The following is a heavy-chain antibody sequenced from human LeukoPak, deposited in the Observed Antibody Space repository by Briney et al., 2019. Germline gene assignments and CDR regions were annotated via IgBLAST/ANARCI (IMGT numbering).Heavy chain of an antibody. CDR3: ARVPTTVTTVYFDY. CDR2: IHCCGST. V-gene: IGHV3-53*01. D-gene: IGHD4-17*01. J-gene: IGHJ4*02. Sequence: PGGSLRLSCAASVFTVSSNYMSWVRQAPGKGLGWVSVIHCCGSTYYADSVKPRFTISRDNSDNTLHLQMNSLRADDTAVYYCARVPTTVTTVYFDYWGQGPLVTVSS. CDR1: VFTVSSNY.